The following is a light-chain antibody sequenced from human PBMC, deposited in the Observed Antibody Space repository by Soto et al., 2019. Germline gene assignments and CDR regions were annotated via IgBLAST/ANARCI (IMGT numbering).Light chain of an antibody. J-gene: IGLJ3*02. CDR3: SSYTTNSTLEV. CDR2: EVS. CDR1: SSDVGGYNY. V-gene: IGLV2-14*01. Sequence: QSALTQPASVSGSPGQSITISCTGTSSDVGGYNYVSWYQQHPGKAPKLMIYEVSNRPSGVSNRFSGSKSGNTASLTISGLQAEDEADDYCSSYTTNSTLEVFGGGTKVTVL.